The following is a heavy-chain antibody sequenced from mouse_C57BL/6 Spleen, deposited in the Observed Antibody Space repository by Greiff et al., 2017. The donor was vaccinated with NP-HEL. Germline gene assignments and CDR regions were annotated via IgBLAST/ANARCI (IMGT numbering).Heavy chain of an antibody. CDR3: ARMIWDEAGAWFAY. V-gene: IGHV8-8*01. CDR1: GFSLSTFGMG. D-gene: IGHD4-1*01. Sequence: ESGPGILQPSQTLSLTCSFSGFSLSTFGMGVGWIRQPSGKGLEWLAHIWWDDDKYYNPALNSRLPISKDTSKNQVFLKIANVDTADTATYYCARMIWDEAGAWFAYWGQGTLVTVSA. J-gene: IGHJ3*01. CDR2: IWWDDDK.